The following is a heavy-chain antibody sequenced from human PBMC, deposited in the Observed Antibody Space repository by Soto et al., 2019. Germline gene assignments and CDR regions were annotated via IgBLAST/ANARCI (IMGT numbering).Heavy chain of an antibody. V-gene: IGHV1-18*01. D-gene: IGHD2-2*01. CDR3: ATECSSTTCYTGNWVDP. CDR2: ISADNGNT. CDR1: GYTFTSYG. Sequence: QVQLVQSGAEVKKPGASVKVSCKASGYTFTSYGISWVRQAPGQGLEWMGWISADNGNTNYAQKLQGRVTMTTDTSTSTAYRELRIMRSDDTAVYYCATECSSTTCYTGNWVDPWGQGTLVTVSS. J-gene: IGHJ5*02.